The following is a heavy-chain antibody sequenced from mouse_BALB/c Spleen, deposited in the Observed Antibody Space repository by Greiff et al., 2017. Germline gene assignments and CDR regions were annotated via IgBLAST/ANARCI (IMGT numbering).Heavy chain of an antibody. J-gene: IGHJ2*01. CDR3: TRVRIQRVIDY. V-gene: IGHV2-9*02. CDR1: GFSLTSYG. D-gene: IGHD2-1*01. Sequence: QVQLMESGPGLVAPSQCLSITCTVSGFSLTSYGVHWVRQPPGKGLEWLGVIWAGGSTNYNSALMSRLSISKNNSKSHVILEMNSLQTDDTAKYYCTRVRIQRVIDYWGQGTTLTVSS. CDR2: IWAGGST.